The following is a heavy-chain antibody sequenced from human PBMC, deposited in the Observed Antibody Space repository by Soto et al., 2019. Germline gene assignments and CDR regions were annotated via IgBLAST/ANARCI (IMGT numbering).Heavy chain of an antibody. Sequence: SVKVSCKASGGTFSSYAISWVRQAPGQGLEWMGGIIPIFGTANYAQKFQGRVTITADESTSTAYMELSSLRSEDTAVYYCARDVGGANYYYGMDVWGQGTTVTVSS. J-gene: IGHJ6*02. CDR3: ARDVGGANYYYGMDV. CDR2: IIPIFGTA. V-gene: IGHV1-69*13. D-gene: IGHD1-26*01. CDR1: GGTFSSYA.